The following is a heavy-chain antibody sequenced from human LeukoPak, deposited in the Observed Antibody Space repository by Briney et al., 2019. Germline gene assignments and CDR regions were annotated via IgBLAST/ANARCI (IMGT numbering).Heavy chain of an antibody. Sequence: PGRSLRLSCAASGFTFDDYAMHWVRQAPGKGLEGVSGISWNSGSIGYADSVKGRFTISRDNAKNSLYLQMNSPRAEDMALYYCAKEQLGNDAFDIWGQGTMVTVSS. CDR2: ISWNSGSI. J-gene: IGHJ3*02. CDR3: AKEQLGNDAFDI. V-gene: IGHV3-9*03. CDR1: GFTFDDYA. D-gene: IGHD6-6*01.